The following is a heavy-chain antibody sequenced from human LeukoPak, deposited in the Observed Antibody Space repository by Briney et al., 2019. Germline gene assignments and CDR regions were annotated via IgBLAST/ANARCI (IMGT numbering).Heavy chain of an antibody. D-gene: IGHD3-10*01. CDR2: TYYRSTWYN. V-gene: IGHV6-1*01. CDR3: VRGGLVRGAINSLIGFDV. J-gene: IGHJ3*01. CDR1: GDSVSSNSAA. Sequence: SQTLSLTCAISGDSVSSNSAAWNWIRQSPSRGLEWLGRTYYRSTWYNDDAPSVKGRLTINPDTAKDQFSLQLKSVTAEDTALYYCVRGGLVRGAINSLIGFDVWGQGIVVTVSS.